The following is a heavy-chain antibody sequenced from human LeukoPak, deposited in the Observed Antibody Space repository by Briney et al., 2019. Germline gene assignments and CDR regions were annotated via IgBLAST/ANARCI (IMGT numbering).Heavy chain of an antibody. V-gene: IGHV4-34*08. Sequence: GSLRLSCTASGFTFGDYAMSWFRQPPGKGLEWIGEINHSGSINYNPSLKSRVTISVDTSKNQFSLKLSSVTAADTAVYYCARPLNKLFDYWAREPWSPSPQ. D-gene: IGHD1/OR15-1a*01. CDR2: INHSGSI. CDR3: ARPLNKLFDY. CDR1: GFTFGDYA. J-gene: IGHJ4*02.